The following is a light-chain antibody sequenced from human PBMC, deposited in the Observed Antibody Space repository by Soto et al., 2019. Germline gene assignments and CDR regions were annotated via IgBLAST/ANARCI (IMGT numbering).Light chain of an antibody. CDR2: STS. J-gene: IGLJ2*01. Sequence: QAVVTQEPSFSVSPGGTVTLTCGLSSGSVSTSYYPSWYQQTPGQAPRMLIYSTSTRSSGVPDRFSGSILGNRAALTITGAQTDDEYDYYCVLYMGSGIWVFGGGTKLTVL. CDR3: VLYMGSGIWV. V-gene: IGLV8-61*01. CDR1: SGSVSTSYY.